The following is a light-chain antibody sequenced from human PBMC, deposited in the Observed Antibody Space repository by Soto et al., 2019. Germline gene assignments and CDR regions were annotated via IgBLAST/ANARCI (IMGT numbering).Light chain of an antibody. J-gene: IGLJ1*01. CDR3: SSYAGSNNLGV. V-gene: IGLV2-8*01. CDR2: EVS. Sequence: QSVLTQPPSASGSPGQSVTLSCTGTSSDVGGYNYVSRYQQHPGKAPKIMIYEVSKRPSGVPDRFSGSKSGNTASLTVSGLQAEDEADYYCSSYAGSNNLGVFGTGTKVTVL. CDR1: SSDVGGYNY.